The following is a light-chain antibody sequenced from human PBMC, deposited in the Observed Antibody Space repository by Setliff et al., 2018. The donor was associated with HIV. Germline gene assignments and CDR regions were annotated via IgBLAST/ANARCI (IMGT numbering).Light chain of an antibody. CDR2: GVN. V-gene: IGLV2-14*01. J-gene: IGLJ1*01. CDR1: NSDVGGYNF. CDR3: TSYASSSTFV. Sequence: QSSLTQPASVSGSPGQSITISCTGTNSDVGGYNFVSWYQQHPGKAPKVMLYGVNNRPSGVSNRFSGSKSGNTASLTISGLQAEDEADYYCTSYASSSTFVFGSGTKVTVL.